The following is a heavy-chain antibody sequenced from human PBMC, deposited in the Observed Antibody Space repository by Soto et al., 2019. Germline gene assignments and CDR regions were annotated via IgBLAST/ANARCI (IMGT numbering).Heavy chain of an antibody. CDR1: GFTFSSYA. V-gene: IGHV3-30-3*01. J-gene: IGHJ4*02. CDR2: ISYDGSNK. Sequence: LRLSCAASGFTFSSYAMHWVRQAPGKGLEWVAVISYDGSNKYYADSVKGRFTISRDNSKNTLYLQMNSLRAEDTAVYYCARDLQYYDFWSGFGYWRQGTLVTVSS. D-gene: IGHD3-3*01. CDR3: ARDLQYYDFWSGFGY.